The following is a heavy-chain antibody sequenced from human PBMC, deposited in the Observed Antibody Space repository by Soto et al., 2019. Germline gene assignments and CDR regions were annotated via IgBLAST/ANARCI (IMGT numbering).Heavy chain of an antibody. D-gene: IGHD5-12*01. Sequence: EVQLAESGGGLVQPGGSLRLSCAASGFTFSDHYMDWVRQAPGKGLEWVGRSRDKVHSHTTEYAASVKGRFTISRGDSEKSLYLLMNSLKTEDTAVYYCARGVVSTGYFDYWGQGTLVTVSS. CDR2: SRDKVHSHTT. CDR3: ARGVVSTGYFDY. CDR1: GFTFSDHY. V-gene: IGHV3-72*01. J-gene: IGHJ4*02.